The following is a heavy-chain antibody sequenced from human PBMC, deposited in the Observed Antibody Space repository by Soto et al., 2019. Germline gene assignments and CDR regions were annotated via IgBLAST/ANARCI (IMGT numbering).Heavy chain of an antibody. CDR2: ISYDSSEI. Sequence: PGGSLRLSCVGSGFTFSNNAMHWVRQAPGKGLEWGAFISYDSSEIFYADSVKGRFTISRDNPENTLFLHMNSPRADDTAVYYCAIARVADSSLDHWGQGILVTVSS. J-gene: IGHJ4*01. V-gene: IGHV3-30*01. CDR1: GFTFSNNA. CDR3: AIARVADSSLDH. D-gene: IGHD3-3*01.